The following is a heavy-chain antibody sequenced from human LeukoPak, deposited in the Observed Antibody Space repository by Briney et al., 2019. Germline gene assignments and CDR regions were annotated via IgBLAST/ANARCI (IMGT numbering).Heavy chain of an antibody. CDR1: GFTFSSYE. D-gene: IGHD3-22*01. J-gene: IGHJ4*02. CDR2: ISSSGSTI. Sequence: GGSLRLSCAASGFTFSSYEMNWVRQAPGKGLERVSYISSSGSTIYYADSVKGRFTISRDNAKNSLYLQMNSLRAEDTAVYYCARVQKDYYDSSGYLSYWGQGTLVTVSS. V-gene: IGHV3-48*03. CDR3: ARVQKDYYDSSGYLSY.